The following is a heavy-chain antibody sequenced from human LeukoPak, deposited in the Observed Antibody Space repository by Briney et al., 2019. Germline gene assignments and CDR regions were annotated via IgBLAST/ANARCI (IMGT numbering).Heavy chain of an antibody. CDR3: ARPPLPYYYDSSGTKGYAFDI. CDR1: GGTFSSYA. J-gene: IGHJ3*02. Sequence: GASVKVSCKASGGTFSSYAISWVRQAPGQGLEWMGGIIPTFGTANYAQKFQGRVTITTDESTSTAYMELSSLRSEDTAVYYCARPPLPYYYDSSGTKGYAFDIWGQGTMVTVSS. V-gene: IGHV1-69*05. CDR2: IIPTFGTA. D-gene: IGHD3-22*01.